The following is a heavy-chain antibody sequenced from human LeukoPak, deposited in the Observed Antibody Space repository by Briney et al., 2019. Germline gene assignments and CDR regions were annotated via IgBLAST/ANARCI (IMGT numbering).Heavy chain of an antibody. D-gene: IGHD5-18*01. Sequence: SSETLSLTCTVSGGSISSSSYYWGWIRQPPGKGLEWIGSIYYSGSAYYNPSLKSRVTMSVDTSKNQFSLRLSSVTAADTAVYSCARHPEGYSYFDYWGQGTLVTVSS. CDR3: ARHPEGYSYFDY. V-gene: IGHV4-39*01. CDR2: IYYSGSA. J-gene: IGHJ4*02. CDR1: GGSISSSSYY.